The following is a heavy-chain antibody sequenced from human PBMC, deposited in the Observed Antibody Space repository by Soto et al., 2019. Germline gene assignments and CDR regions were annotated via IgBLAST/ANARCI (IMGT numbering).Heavy chain of an antibody. Sequence: GGSLRLSCAASGFTFSTYAMSWVRQAPGKGLEWVSSISSSSYIYYADSVKGRFTISRDNAKNSLYLQMNSLRAEDTAVYYCARDPEGGYCSGGSCYSPHDYCGQGTLVTVSS. V-gene: IGHV3-21*01. D-gene: IGHD2-15*01. CDR1: GFTFSTYA. J-gene: IGHJ4*02. CDR3: ARDPEGGYCSGGSCYSPHDY. CDR2: ISSSSYI.